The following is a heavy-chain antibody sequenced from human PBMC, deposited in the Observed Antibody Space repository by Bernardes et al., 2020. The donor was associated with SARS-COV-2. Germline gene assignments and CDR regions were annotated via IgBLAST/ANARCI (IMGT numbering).Heavy chain of an antibody. CDR2: SVGFGGSA. CDR3: ARRGLLGVQVDS. Sequence: GGSLRLSCAASGFTFSDYGMSWVRQAPGKGLEWVSGSVGFGGSAYYADSVKGRFTISRDSPKNTLYLQMNSLRVEDTAVYYCARRGLLGVQVDSWGQGTLVTVSS. CDR1: GFTFSDYG. V-gene: IGHV3-23*01. D-gene: IGHD3-10*01. J-gene: IGHJ4*02.